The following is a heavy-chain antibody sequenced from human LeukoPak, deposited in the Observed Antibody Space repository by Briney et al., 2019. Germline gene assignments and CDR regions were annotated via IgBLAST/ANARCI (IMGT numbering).Heavy chain of an antibody. V-gene: IGHV3-7*03. D-gene: IGHD5-12*01. CDR2: IKQDGSEK. Sequence: GGSPRLSCAASGLTFSSFWMGWVRQAPGKGLEWVANIKQDGSEKYYVDSVKGRFTISRDNAKNSLYLQMNSLRAEDTAMYYCARGRYSGTTYYFDYWGQGTLVTVSS. CDR3: ARGRYSGTTYYFDY. J-gene: IGHJ4*02. CDR1: GLTFSSFW.